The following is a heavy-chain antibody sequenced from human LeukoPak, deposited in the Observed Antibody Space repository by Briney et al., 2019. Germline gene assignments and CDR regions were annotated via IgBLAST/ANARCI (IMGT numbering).Heavy chain of an antibody. D-gene: IGHD3-16*01. V-gene: IGHV3-20*04. Sequence: RGSRTLSWAASGLTFDDFALTWVRQSPEKGLEWVSCINWDGTATGYADSVKGRFTISRDNAKNSLYLQMNSLRAEDSALYYCTRGGFGAQYYYYMDVWGKGTTVTVSS. J-gene: IGHJ6*03. CDR2: INWDGTAT. CDR3: TRGGFGAQYYYYMDV. CDR1: GLTFDDFA.